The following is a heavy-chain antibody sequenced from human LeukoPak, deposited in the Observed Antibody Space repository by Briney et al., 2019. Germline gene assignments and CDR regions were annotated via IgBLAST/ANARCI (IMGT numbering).Heavy chain of an antibody. CDR2: ISGSGAFT. V-gene: IGHV3-23*01. D-gene: IGHD1-26*01. CDR1: GFTISGFG. Sequence: PGGSLRLSCVASGFTISGFGMIWVRQAPGTGLEWVSSISGSGAFTYYADSVKGRFTISRDNAKNTLYLQMNSLRAEDTAVFYCARDAWESDSFDMWGQGTLVTVSS. CDR3: ARDAWESDSFDM. J-gene: IGHJ3*02.